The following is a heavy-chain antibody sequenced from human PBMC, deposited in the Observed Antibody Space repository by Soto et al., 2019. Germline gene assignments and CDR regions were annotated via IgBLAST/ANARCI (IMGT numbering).Heavy chain of an antibody. CDR3: ARDGAGAYGLGWFDP. CDR2: IYHSGST. CDR1: GDSISRGGYY. Sequence: QVQLQESGPGLVKPSQTLSLTCTVSGDSISRGGYYWNWIRQHPRKGLEWIGYIYHSGSTNYNPSLKSRVTISVDTSKNQLSLEWSSVTAADTAIYYCARDGAGAYGLGWFDPWGQGILVTVSS. D-gene: IGHD2-21*01. J-gene: IGHJ5*02. V-gene: IGHV4-31*03.